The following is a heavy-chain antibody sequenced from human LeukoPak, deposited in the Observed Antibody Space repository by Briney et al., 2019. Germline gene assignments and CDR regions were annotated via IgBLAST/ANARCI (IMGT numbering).Heavy chain of an antibody. D-gene: IGHD3-9*01. Sequence: PGGSLRLSCAASGFTFSSYAMHWVRRAPGKGLEWVAVISYDGSNKYYADSVKGRFTISRDNSKNTLYLQMNSLRAEDTAVYYCAGIPHYDILTVPWGQGTLVTVSP. CDR3: AGIPHYDILTVP. V-gene: IGHV3-30*04. CDR1: GFTFSSYA. J-gene: IGHJ5*02. CDR2: ISYDGSNK.